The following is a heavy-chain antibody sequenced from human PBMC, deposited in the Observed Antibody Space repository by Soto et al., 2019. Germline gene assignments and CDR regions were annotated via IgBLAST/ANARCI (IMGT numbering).Heavy chain of an antibody. D-gene: IGHD2-21*01. CDR1: GFTFSSYG. CDR2: IWYDGSNK. CDR3: AVVRYSPPDISFDI. Sequence: GGSLRLSCAASGFTFSSYGMHWVRQAPGKGLEWVAVIWYDGSNKYYADSVKGRFTISRDNSKNTLDLQINSLGGEGMDVYYCAVVRYSPPDISFDIWGEWTMVTVS. V-gene: IGHV3-33*01. J-gene: IGHJ3*02.